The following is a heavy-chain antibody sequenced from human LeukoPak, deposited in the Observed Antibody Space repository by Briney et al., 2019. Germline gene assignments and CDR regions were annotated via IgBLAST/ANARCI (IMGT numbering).Heavy chain of an antibody. CDR2: INPSGGST. Sequence: GASVKVSCKASGYTFTSYYMHWVRQAPGQGLEWMGIINPSGGSTSYAQKFQGRVTMTRDTSTNTVYMELSSLRSEDTAVYYCAKSSGYYYFDYWGQGTLVTVSS. CDR1: GYTFTSYY. J-gene: IGHJ4*02. V-gene: IGHV1-46*01. CDR3: AKSSGYYYFDY. D-gene: IGHD6-19*01.